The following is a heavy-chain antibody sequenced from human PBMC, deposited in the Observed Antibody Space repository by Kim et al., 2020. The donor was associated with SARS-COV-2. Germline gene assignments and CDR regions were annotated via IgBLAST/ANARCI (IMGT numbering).Heavy chain of an antibody. Sequence: GGSLRLSCAASGFTFSSYEMNWVRQAPGKGLEWVSYISSSGSTIYYADSVKGRFTISRDNAKNSLYLQMNSLRAEGTAVYYCATIEYSSSHWGQGTLVTVSS. V-gene: IGHV3-48*03. D-gene: IGHD6-6*01. J-gene: IGHJ4*02. CDR2: ISSSGSTI. CDR3: ATIEYSSSH. CDR1: GFTFSSYE.